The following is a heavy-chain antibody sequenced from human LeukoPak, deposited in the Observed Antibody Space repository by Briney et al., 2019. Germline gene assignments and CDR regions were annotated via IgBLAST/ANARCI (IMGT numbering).Heavy chain of an antibody. J-gene: IGHJ4*02. D-gene: IGHD6-6*01. V-gene: IGHV1-2*02. CDR3: ARAAGGGAARYYFDY. CDR2: INPNSGGT. Sequence: ASVKVSCKASGYTFTGYYMHWVRQAPGQGLEWMGWINPNSGGTNYAQKFQGRVTMTRDTSISTAYMELSRLRSDDTAVYYCARAAGGGAARYYFDYWGQGTLVTVSS. CDR1: GYTFTGYY.